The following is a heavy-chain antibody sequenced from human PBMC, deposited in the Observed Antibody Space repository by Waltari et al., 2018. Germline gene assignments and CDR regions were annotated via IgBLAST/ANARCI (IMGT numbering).Heavy chain of an antibody. V-gene: IGHV4-34*01. D-gene: IGHD2-15*01. Sequence: QVQLQQWGAGLLKPSETLSLTCAVYGGSFSGYYWSWIRQPPGKGLEWIGEINHSGSTKYNPSRKSRVTRSVDTSKNQVSLKLRSVTAAYTAVYYCARLRKNLKSPYCSGGSCAYRYYGMDVWGQGTTVTVSS. CDR3: ARLRKNLKSPYCSGGSCAYRYYGMDV. CDR1: GGSFSGYY. CDR2: INHSGST. J-gene: IGHJ6*02.